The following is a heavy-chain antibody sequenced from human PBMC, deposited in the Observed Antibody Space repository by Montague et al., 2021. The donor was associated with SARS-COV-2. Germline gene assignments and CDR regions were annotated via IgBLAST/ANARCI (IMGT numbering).Heavy chain of an antibody. V-gene: IGHV4-34*01. Sequence: SETLSLTCAVYGGSFSNYYWSWIRQPPGKGLEWIGEINHSESTNYYPSLTSRVPISVDTSKNQFSLKLSSVTAADTAVYYCAGGGTVTTFFAPKRTRRYNWFDPGGQGTLVTVSS. CDR1: GGSFSNYY. CDR2: INHSEST. D-gene: IGHD4-17*01. CDR3: AGGGTVTTFFAPKRTRRYNWFDP. J-gene: IGHJ5*02.